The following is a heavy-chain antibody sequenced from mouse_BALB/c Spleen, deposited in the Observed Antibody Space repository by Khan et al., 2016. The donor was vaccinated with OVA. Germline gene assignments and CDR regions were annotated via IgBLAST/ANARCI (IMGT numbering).Heavy chain of an antibody. CDR1: GYSIASDYA. CDR3: ARVYGGDFDY. CDR2: ISYSGNT. J-gene: IGHJ2*01. D-gene: IGHD1-1*01. Sequence: EVQLQESGPGLVKPSQSLSLTCTVTGYSIASDYAWNWTRQFPGNKLEWMGFISYSGNTNYNPSLKSRISITRDTSKNQFFLQWNSVTSEDTATYYCARVYGGDFDYWGQGTTLTVSS. V-gene: IGHV3-2*02.